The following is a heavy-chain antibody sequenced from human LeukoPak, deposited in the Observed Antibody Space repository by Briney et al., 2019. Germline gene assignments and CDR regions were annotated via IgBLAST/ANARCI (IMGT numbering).Heavy chain of an antibody. CDR2: INHSGST. Sequence: SETLSLTCGVYGGSFSGYYWSWIRQSPGKGLEWIGEINHSGSTNSNPTLKGRVTISVDTSKNQFSLKLSSVTAADTAVYYCARVSSSWYQDWYFDLWGRGTLVTVSS. CDR3: ARVSSSWYQDWYFDL. CDR1: GGSFSGYY. J-gene: IGHJ2*01. V-gene: IGHV4-34*01. D-gene: IGHD6-13*01.